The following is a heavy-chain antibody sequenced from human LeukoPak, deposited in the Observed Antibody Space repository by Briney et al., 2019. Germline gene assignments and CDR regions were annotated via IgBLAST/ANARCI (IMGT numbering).Heavy chain of an antibody. CDR1: GFTFSSYA. J-gene: IGHJ4*02. CDR3: AKGPYNWNSYFDY. V-gene: IGHV3-30-3*01. CDR2: ISYDGSNK. D-gene: IGHD1-7*01. Sequence: PGRSLRLSCAASGFTFSSYAMHWVRQAPGKGLEWVAVISYDGSNKYYADSVKGRFTISRDNSKNTLYLQMNSLRAEDTAVYYCAKGPYNWNSYFDYWGQGTLVTVSS.